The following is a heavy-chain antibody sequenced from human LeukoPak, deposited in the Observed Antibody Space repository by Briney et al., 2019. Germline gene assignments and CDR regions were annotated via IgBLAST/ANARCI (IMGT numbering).Heavy chain of an antibody. CDR1: GYTFTGYY. J-gene: IGHJ6*03. Sequence: GASVKVSCKASGYTFTGYYMHWVRQAPGQGLEWMGWINPNSGGTNYAQKFQGRVTMTRDTSISTAYMELSRLRSDDTAVYYCARAQGLWFGELFVYYYYYMDVWGKGTTVTISS. V-gene: IGHV1-2*02. D-gene: IGHD3-10*01. CDR2: INPNSGGT. CDR3: ARAQGLWFGELFVYYYYYMDV.